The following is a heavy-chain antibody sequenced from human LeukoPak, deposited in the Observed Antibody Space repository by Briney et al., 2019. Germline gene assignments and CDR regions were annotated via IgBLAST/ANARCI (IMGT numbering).Heavy chain of an antibody. Sequence: PSETLSLTCAVYGGSFSGYYWSWIRQPPGKGLEWIGEINHSRSTNYNPSLKSRFTISVDTSKNQFSLKLSSVTAADTAVYYCARILYGSGSYPYYFDYWGQGTLVTVSS. CDR3: ARILYGSGSYPYYFDY. CDR2: INHSRST. D-gene: IGHD3-10*01. CDR1: GGSFSGYY. J-gene: IGHJ4*02. V-gene: IGHV4-34*01.